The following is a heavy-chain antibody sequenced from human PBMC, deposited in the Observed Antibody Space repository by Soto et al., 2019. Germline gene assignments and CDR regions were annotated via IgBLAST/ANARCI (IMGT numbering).Heavy chain of an antibody. CDR3: ATEMASITSPLDY. Sequence: QVQLVQSGAEVKKPGSSVKVSCKASGGTFSSYAISWVRQAPGQGLEWMGGIIPIFGKANYAQKFQGRITHTADESTSKAYMATSRLRSEDTAVDYCATEMASITSPLDYWGQGTLVTGYS. CDR1: GGTFSSYA. J-gene: IGHJ4*02. CDR2: IIPIFGKA. V-gene: IGHV1-69*12. D-gene: IGHD5-12*01.